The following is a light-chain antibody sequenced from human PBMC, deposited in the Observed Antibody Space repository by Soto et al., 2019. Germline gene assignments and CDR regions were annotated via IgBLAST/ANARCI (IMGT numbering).Light chain of an antibody. CDR2: SDN. CDR3: AAWDDSLSGRV. V-gene: IGLV1-47*02. Sequence: QSVLTQPPSLSGTPGQRVTISCSGSSSNIGNNFVSWYQQLPGTAPKLLIYSDNQRPSGVPDRFSGSKSGTSASLAISGLRSEDEADYYCAAWDDSLSGRVFGGGTQLTVL. J-gene: IGLJ2*01. CDR1: SSNIGNNF.